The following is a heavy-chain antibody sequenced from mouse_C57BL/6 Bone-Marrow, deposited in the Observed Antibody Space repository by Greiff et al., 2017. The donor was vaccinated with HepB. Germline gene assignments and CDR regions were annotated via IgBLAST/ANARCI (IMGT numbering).Heavy chain of an antibody. CDR3: TQLRLRGAHFDY. CDR2: IRLKSDNYAT. Sequence: EVHLVESGGGLVQPGGSMKLSCVASGFTFSNYWMNWVRQSPEKGLEWVAQIRLKSDNYATNYAESVKGRFTISRDDSKSSVYLQMNNLRAEDTGIYYCTQLRLRGAHFDYWGQGTTLTVSS. CDR1: GFTFSNYW. J-gene: IGHJ2*01. V-gene: IGHV6-3*01. D-gene: IGHD3-2*02.